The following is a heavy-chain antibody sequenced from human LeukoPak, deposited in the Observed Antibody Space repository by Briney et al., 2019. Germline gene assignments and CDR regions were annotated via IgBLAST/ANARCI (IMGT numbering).Heavy chain of an antibody. CDR2: IYASGST. V-gene: IGHV4-4*07. D-gene: IGHD3-10*01. Sequence: SETLSLTCTVSGASITSYYWSWIRQPAGKGLEWIGRIYASGSTTYNPSLKSRVTMAVDTSKTQFSLKLSSVTAADTAVYYCARFLRYYGSGSYYISVDAFDIWGQGTMVTVSS. J-gene: IGHJ3*02. CDR3: ARFLRYYGSGSYYISVDAFDI. CDR1: GASITSYY.